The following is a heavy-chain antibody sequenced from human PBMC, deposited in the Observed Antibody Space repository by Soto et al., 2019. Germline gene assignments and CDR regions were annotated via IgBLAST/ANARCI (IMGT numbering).Heavy chain of an antibody. CDR3: ARVYPSDTRYGYVGNNWFDP. Sequence: QVQLVQSGAEVKKPGASVKVSCKASGYTFTSYYMHWVRQAPGQGLEWMGIINPSGGSTSYAQKFQSRVTMTRDTSTSTVYIELSSLRSEDTAVYYCARVYPSDTRYGYVGNNWFDPWGQGTLVTVSS. CDR2: INPSGGST. V-gene: IGHV1-46*03. J-gene: IGHJ5*02. D-gene: IGHD5-18*01. CDR1: GYTFTSYY.